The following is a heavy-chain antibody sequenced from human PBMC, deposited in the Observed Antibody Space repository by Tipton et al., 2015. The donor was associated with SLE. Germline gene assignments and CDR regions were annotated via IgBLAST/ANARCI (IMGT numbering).Heavy chain of an antibody. CDR1: GGSFSDYY. Sequence: TLSLTCAVYGGSFSDYYWSWIRQPPGKGLEWIGEINHSGSTNYNPSLKSRVTISVDTSKNQFSLKLSSVTAADTAVYYCARVRNYFDLWGRGTLVTVSS. V-gene: IGHV4-34*01. CDR3: ARVRNYFDL. J-gene: IGHJ2*01. CDR2: INHSGST. D-gene: IGHD2/OR15-2a*01.